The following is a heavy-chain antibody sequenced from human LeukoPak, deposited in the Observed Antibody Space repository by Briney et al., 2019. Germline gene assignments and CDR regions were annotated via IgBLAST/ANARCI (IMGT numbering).Heavy chain of an antibody. CDR2: ISSSSSYI. D-gene: IGHD1-7*01. CDR3: ARDNWNYGSSMDV. J-gene: IGHJ6*02. CDR1: GFTFSSYS. Sequence: GGSLRLSCAASGFTFSSYSMNWVRQAPGKGLEWVSSISSSSSYIYYADSVKGRFTISRDNAKNSLYLQMNSLRAEDTAVYYCARDNWNYGSSMDVWGQGTTVTVSS. V-gene: IGHV3-21*04.